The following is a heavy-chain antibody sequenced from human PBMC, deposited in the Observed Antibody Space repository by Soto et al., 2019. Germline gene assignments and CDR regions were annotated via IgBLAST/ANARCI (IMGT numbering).Heavy chain of an antibody. Sequence: QVQLQESGPGLVKPSGTLSLTCAVSGGSISSSNWWSWVRQPPGKGLEWIGEIYHSGSTNYNPSLMSRVTISVDKSTNQFSLKLSSVTAADTAVYYCARDLGYYDSKAFDIWGQGTMVTVSS. CDR2: IYHSGST. CDR3: ARDLGYYDSKAFDI. D-gene: IGHD3-22*01. J-gene: IGHJ3*02. V-gene: IGHV4-4*02. CDR1: GGSISSSNW.